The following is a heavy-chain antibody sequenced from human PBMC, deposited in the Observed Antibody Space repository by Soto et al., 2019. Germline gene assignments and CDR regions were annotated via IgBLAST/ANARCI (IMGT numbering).Heavy chain of an antibody. CDR3: ARVGPYYYGSGSYDY. CDR1: GYTFTSYY. Sequence: ASVKVSCKASGYTFTSYYMHWVRQAPGQGLEWMGIINPSGGSTSYAQKLQGRVTMTTDTSTSTAYMELMSLRSDDTAVYYCARVGPYYYGSGSYDYWGQGTLVTVSS. J-gene: IGHJ4*02. V-gene: IGHV1-46*01. CDR2: INPSGGST. D-gene: IGHD3-10*01.